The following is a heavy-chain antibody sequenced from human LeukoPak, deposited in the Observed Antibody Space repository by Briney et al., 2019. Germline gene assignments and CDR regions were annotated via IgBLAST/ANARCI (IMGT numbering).Heavy chain of an antibody. CDR2: ISGSGGST. Sequence: GGSLRLSCAASGFTFSSYALSWCLQAPGKELEGGSAISGSGGSTYYTHSFKGRFTISIDNSTNTLSLKLNTLTAAAPAVYYCEKAGLDYYGSGSLDYWGQGTLVTVSS. D-gene: IGHD3-10*01. CDR3: EKAGLDYYGSGSLDY. CDR1: GFTFSSYA. V-gene: IGHV3-23*01. J-gene: IGHJ4*02.